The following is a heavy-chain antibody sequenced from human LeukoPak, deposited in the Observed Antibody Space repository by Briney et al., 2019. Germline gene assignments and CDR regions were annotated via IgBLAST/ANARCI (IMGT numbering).Heavy chain of an antibody. J-gene: IGHJ4*02. CDR1: VLTFSDHH. V-gene: IGHV3-72*01. Sequence: GVSLTLYCAVCVLTFSDHHMVWLRQAPGKGPEGLGRIRNKVNNYITEYAASVTGRFTISRDDSKNKLYLQMNSLETEDTAVYYCTRVAPVTGSRYFDYWGQGALVTVSS. D-gene: IGHD6-19*01. CDR3: TRVAPVTGSRYFDY. CDR2: IRNKVNNYIT.